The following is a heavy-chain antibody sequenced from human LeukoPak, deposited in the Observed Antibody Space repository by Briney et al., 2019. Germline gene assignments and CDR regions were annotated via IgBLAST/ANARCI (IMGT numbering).Heavy chain of an antibody. V-gene: IGHV4-34*12. Sequence: SETLSLTCAVYGGSFSTYYWTWIRQPPGKGLEWIGEIIHSGRTDYNPTLKSRVTISVDTSKNQFSLKLSSVTAADTAVYYCARLTRIGAFDIWGQGTMVTVSS. CDR1: GGSFSTYY. CDR3: ARLTRIGAFDI. CDR2: IIHSGRT. D-gene: IGHD1-1*01. J-gene: IGHJ3*02.